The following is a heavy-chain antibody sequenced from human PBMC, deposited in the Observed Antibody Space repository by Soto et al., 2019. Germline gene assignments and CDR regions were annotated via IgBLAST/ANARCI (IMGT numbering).Heavy chain of an antibody. V-gene: IGHV3-30-3*01. J-gene: IGHJ4*02. CDR2: ISYDGSNK. CDR1: GFTFSSYA. Sequence: GGSLRLSCAASGFTFSSYAMHWVRQAPGKGLEWVAVISYDGSNKYYADSVKGRFTVSRDNSKNTLYLQMNSLRAEDTAVYYCARLAATYPKDFDYWGQGTLVTVSS. D-gene: IGHD6-13*01. CDR3: ARLAATYPKDFDY.